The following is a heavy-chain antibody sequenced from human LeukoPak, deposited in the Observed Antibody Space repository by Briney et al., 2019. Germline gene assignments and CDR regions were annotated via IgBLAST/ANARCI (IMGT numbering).Heavy chain of an antibody. Sequence: GGTLRLSCAASGFTFSSYGMSWVRQAPGKGLEWVSAISGSGGSTYYADSVKGRFTISRDNSKNTLYLQMNSLRAEDTAVYYCARVADHYIVRGRPFDYWGQGILVTVSS. V-gene: IGHV3-23*01. J-gene: IGHJ4*02. CDR3: ARVADHYIVRGRPFDY. CDR1: GFTFSSYG. CDR2: ISGSGGST. D-gene: IGHD3-16*01.